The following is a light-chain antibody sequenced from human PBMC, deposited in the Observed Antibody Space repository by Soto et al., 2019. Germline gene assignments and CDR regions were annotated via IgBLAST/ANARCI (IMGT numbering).Light chain of an antibody. Sequence: QSALTQPASVSGSPGQSITISCTGTSSDVGNYNYVSWYQQHPGKAPKLMIFGVSNRPSGVSNRFSGSKSGDPASLTISRVKAADEADYQCSSFPGSYYVFGTGTKVXVL. J-gene: IGLJ1*01. CDR3: SSFPGSYYV. CDR2: GVS. V-gene: IGLV2-14*01. CDR1: SSDVGNYNY.